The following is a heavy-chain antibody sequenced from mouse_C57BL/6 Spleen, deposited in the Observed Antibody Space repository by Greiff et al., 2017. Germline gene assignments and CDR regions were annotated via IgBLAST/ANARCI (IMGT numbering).Heavy chain of an antibody. CDR2: IWGGGST. J-gene: IGHJ1*03. Sequence: QVHVKQSGPGLVAPSQSLSITCTVSGFSLTSYGVDWVRQPPGKGLEWLGVIWGGGSTNYNSALMSSLSISKDNSKSQVFLKMNSLQTDDTAMYYCAKRSDYDEGYWYFDVWGTGTTVTVSS. V-gene: IGHV2-9*01. CDR3: AKRSDYDEGYWYFDV. D-gene: IGHD2-4*01. CDR1: GFSLTSYG.